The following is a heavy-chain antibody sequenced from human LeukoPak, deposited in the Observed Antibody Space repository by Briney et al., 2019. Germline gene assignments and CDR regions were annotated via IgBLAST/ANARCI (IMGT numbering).Heavy chain of an antibody. J-gene: IGHJ3*01. CDR3: ARDRNDYGDPDVFDF. CDR2: ITSVSTYE. D-gene: IGHD4-17*01. CDR1: GFTFSHYA. V-gene: IGHV3-21*01. Sequence: PGGSLRLSCAASGFTFSHYAMNWVRQAPGKGLEWVASITSVSTYEFYADSVRGRFAISRDNHKNSLILQMSSLTADDTAVYYCARDRNDYGDPDVFDFWGQGTLVTVSS.